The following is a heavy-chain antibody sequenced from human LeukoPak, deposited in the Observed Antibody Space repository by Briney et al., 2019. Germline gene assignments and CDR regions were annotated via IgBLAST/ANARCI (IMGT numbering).Heavy chain of an antibody. D-gene: IGHD2/OR15-2a*01. CDR2: INHSGST. CDR1: GGSFSDYY. Sequence: SETLSLTCAVYGGSFSDYYWSWIRQPPGKGLEWIGEINHSGSTNYNASLKSRITISVATSKNQLSLKLSSVTAADTAVYYCARDEANFYPTVGWFDPWGQGTLVTVSS. J-gene: IGHJ5*02. CDR3: ARDEANFYPTVGWFDP. V-gene: IGHV4-34*01.